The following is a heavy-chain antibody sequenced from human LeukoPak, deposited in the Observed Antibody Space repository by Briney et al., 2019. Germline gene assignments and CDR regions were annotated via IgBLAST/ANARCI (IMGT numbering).Heavy chain of an antibody. CDR2: IKEDESAK. Sequence: GGSLRLSCVASGFIFTDHWMSWVRQAPGKGLDWVANIKEDESAKFYADSVRGRFTISRDDAKNSVYLEMNNLRVEDTAVYYCARAVDVADYWGRGTLVTVSS. CDR3: ARAVDVADY. D-gene: IGHD3-16*01. J-gene: IGHJ4*02. CDR1: GFIFTDHW. V-gene: IGHV3-7*01.